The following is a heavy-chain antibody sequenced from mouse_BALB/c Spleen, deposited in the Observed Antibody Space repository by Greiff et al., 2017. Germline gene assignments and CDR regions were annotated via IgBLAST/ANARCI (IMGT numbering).Heavy chain of an antibody. V-gene: IGHV10-1*02. CDR2: IRSKSNNYAT. D-gene: IGHD2-10*02. J-gene: IGHJ4*01. CDR3: VRQYTAMDY. Sequence: EVQLQQSGGGLVQPKGSLKLSCAASGFTFNTYAMNWVRQAPGKGLEWVARIRSKSNNYATYYADSVKDRFTISRDDSQSMLYLQMNNLKTEDTAMYYCVRQYTAMDYWGQGTSVTVSS. CDR1: GFTFNTYA.